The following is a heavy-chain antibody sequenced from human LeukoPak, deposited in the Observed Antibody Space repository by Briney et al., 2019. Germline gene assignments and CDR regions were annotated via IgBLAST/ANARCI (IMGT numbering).Heavy chain of an antibody. D-gene: IGHD5-18*01. CDR2: ISSSGRNI. Sequence: GGSLRLSCAASGFTFSNYELNWVRQAPGKGLEWLSYISSSGRNIYYADSVNGRFTISRDNAKNSLYLQMNSLRAEDTAVYYCARDLVQLWSKDYWGQGTLVTVSS. CDR3: ARDLVQLWSKDY. CDR1: GFTFSNYE. V-gene: IGHV3-48*03. J-gene: IGHJ4*02.